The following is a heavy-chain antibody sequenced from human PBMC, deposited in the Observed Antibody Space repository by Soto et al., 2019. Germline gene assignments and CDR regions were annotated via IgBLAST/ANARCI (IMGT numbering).Heavy chain of an antibody. J-gene: IGHJ4*02. CDR3: AKDSGLYYDSSGYYGFFDS. Sequence: PGGSLRLSCAASGFTFNTYAMSWVRQAPGKGLEWVSTLSGSGSGTFYADSVKGRFTISRDNSKNTLYLQTNSLRAEDTAIYYCAKDSGLYYDSSGYYGFFDSWGQGT. D-gene: IGHD3-22*01. CDR1: GFTFNTYA. CDR2: LSGSGSGT. V-gene: IGHV3-23*01.